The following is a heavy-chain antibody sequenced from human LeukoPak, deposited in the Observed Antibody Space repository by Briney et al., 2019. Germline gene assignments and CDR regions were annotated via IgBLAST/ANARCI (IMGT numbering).Heavy chain of an antibody. CDR2: IIGSGGAT. CDR3: AKDFYDSSGYRLFDC. V-gene: IGHV3-23*01. J-gene: IGHJ4*02. CDR1: GFTFSSYS. D-gene: IGHD3-22*01. Sequence: GGSLRLSCAASGFTFSSYSMNWVRQAPGKGLALEWVSTIIGSGGATYYGDSVKGRFTISRDNSKNTLYLQMNSLRAEDTAVYYCAKDFYDSSGYRLFDCWGQGTLVTVSS.